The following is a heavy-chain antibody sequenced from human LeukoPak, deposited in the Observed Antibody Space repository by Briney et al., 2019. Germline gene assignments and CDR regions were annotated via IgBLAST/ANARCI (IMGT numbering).Heavy chain of an antibody. Sequence: GGSLRLSCAASGFTFSSYAMSWVRQAPGKGLEWVSAISGSGGSTYYADSVKGRFTISRDNSKNTLYLQMNSLRAEDTAVYYCARDHSWSQWVDYWGQGTLVTVSS. CDR3: ARDHSWSQWVDY. J-gene: IGHJ4*02. V-gene: IGHV3-23*01. CDR2: ISGSGGST. D-gene: IGHD1-1*01. CDR1: GFTFSSYA.